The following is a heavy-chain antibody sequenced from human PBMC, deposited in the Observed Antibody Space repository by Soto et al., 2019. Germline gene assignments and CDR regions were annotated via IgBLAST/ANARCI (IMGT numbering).Heavy chain of an antibody. J-gene: IGHJ4*02. CDR3: ARGSSRWDY. CDR2: IYSGGRN. CDR1: GCSISSFY. Sequence: SETLSLTCAVSGCSISSFYWSWIRQPAGKGLEWIGRIYSGGRNNYNPSLKSRVTMSVDTSKNQSSLRLSSVTAADTAMYYCARGSSRWDYWGQGTLVTVSS. D-gene: IGHD6-13*01. V-gene: IGHV4-4*07.